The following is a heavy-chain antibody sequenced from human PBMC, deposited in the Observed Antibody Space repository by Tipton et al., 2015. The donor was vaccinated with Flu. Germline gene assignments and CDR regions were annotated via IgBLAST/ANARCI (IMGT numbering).Heavy chain of an antibody. CDR1: GGSTSSYY. D-gene: IGHD1-26*01. Sequence: TLSLTCTVSGGSTSSYYWSWIRQPPGKGLEWIGEINHSGSTNYNPSLKSRVTISVDTSKNQFSLKLSSVTAADTAVYYCASLNSGSYAQPLGFFDYWGQGTLVTVSS. J-gene: IGHJ4*02. CDR3: ASLNSGSYAQPLGFFDY. CDR2: INHSGST. V-gene: IGHV4-34*01.